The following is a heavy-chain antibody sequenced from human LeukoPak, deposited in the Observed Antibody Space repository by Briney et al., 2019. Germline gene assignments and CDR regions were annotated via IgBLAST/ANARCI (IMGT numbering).Heavy chain of an antibody. D-gene: IGHD3-10*01. CDR3: ARVGRWFGEPYGMDV. CDR1: GYTFTSYG. V-gene: IGHV1-18*01. Sequence: GASVKVSCKASGYTFTSYGISWVRQAPGQGLEWMGWISAYNGNTNYAQKLQGRVSMTTDTSTSTAYMELRSLRSDDTAVYYCARVGRWFGEPYGMDVWGQGTTVTVSS. CDR2: ISAYNGNT. J-gene: IGHJ6*02.